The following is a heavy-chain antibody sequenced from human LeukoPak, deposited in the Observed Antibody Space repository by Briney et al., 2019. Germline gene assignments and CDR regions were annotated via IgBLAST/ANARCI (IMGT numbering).Heavy chain of an antibody. CDR2: IYYSGST. V-gene: IGHV4-39*01. CDR1: GGSISSSSYY. Sequence: KASETLSLTCTVSGGSISSSSYYWGWIRQPPGRGLEWIGSIYYSGSTYYNPSLKSRVTMSVDTSKNQLSLRLSSVTAADTAVYYCARRDLGSSWSHFDHWGQGNLVTVSS. CDR3: ARRDLGSSWSHFDH. D-gene: IGHD6-13*01. J-gene: IGHJ4*02.